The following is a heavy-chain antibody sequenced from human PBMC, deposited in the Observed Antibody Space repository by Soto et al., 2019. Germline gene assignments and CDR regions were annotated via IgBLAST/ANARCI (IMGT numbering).Heavy chain of an antibody. Sequence: QVQMVPSGAEVKKPGSSVKVSCKASGGTFSSYAISWVRQSPGQGLEWMGGILPIFGTANYAQNFQGSVTITADESTSTAYMELSSLRSEDTAVYYCAIGDCDYTFGERPLDFDYGGQGTLVTVSS. CDR1: GGTFSSYA. CDR2: ILPIFGTA. D-gene: IGHD3-16*01. V-gene: IGHV1-69*12. J-gene: IGHJ4*02. CDR3: AIGDCDYTFGERPLDFDY.